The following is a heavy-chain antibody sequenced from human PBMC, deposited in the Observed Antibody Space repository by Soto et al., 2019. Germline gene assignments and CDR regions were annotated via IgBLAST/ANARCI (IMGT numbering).Heavy chain of an antibody. CDR2: ISDSGSST. V-gene: IGHV3-23*01. J-gene: IGHJ4*02. CDR1: GFTFSSYA. Sequence: HPGGSLRLSCAASGFTFSSYAMSWVRQAPGKGLEWVSTISDSGSSTYYADSVKGRFTISRDNSKNTLYLQMNSLRAEDTAVYYCAKDGIVVVTAINYWGQGTLVTVSS. CDR3: AKDGIVVVTAINY. D-gene: IGHD2-21*02.